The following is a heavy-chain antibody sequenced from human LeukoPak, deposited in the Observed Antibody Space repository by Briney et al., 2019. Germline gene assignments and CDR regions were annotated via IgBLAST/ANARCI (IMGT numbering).Heavy chain of an antibody. CDR1: GYTFTSYD. J-gene: IGHJ4*02. Sequence: SVKVSCKASGYTFTSYDINWVRQATGQGLEWMGGIIPIFGTANYAQKFQGRVTITADESTSTAYMELSSLRSEDTAVYYCARVADYYDSSGYYLDYWGQGTLVTVSS. D-gene: IGHD3-22*01. CDR2: IIPIFGTA. V-gene: IGHV1-69*13. CDR3: ARVADYYDSSGYYLDY.